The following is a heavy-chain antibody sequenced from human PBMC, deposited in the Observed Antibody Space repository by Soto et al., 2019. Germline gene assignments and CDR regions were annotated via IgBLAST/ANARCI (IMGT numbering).Heavy chain of an antibody. D-gene: IGHD3-22*01. CDR2: ISRTINTK. CDR3: ARGTYYPGGNGYYYFDS. CDR1: AFTFSSES. V-gene: IGHV3-48*02. J-gene: IGHJ4*02. Sequence: HPGRCMRLSWAPAAFTFSSESMIWLRQAPGKGMEWISFISRTINTKYYVGSMTGRFITSRDHRKHSMYLQMNDLRDEDTAVYYRARGTYYPGGNGYYYFDSWGKGTLVTVSS.